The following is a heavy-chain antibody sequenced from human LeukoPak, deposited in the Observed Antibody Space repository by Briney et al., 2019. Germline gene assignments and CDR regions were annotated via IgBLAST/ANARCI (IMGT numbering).Heavy chain of an antibody. CDR1: GFTFSSSW. Sequence: GGSLRLSCAASGFTFSSSWMSWVRQAPGKGPEWVASIKEDGSEKYYVDSVKGRFTISRDNAKKSLYLQMNGLRADDTAVYYCAATRQLGASDIWGQGTVVTVSS. V-gene: IGHV3-7*01. CDR2: IKEDGSEK. J-gene: IGHJ3*02. CDR3: AATRQLGASDI. D-gene: IGHD3-16*01.